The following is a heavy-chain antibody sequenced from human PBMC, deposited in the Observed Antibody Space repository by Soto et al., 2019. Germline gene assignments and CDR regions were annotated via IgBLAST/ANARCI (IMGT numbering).Heavy chain of an antibody. Sequence: GESLKISCQGSGYSFSSYWIGWVCQMPGKGLEWMGIIYPGDSDTKYSPSFQGQVTISADKSISTAYLQWSSLKASDTAMYYCARPIGRHSDSDYWGQGTLVTVSS. J-gene: IGHJ4*02. V-gene: IGHV5-51*01. CDR3: ARPIGRHSDSDY. CDR1: GYSFSSYW. D-gene: IGHD1-26*01. CDR2: IYPGDSDT.